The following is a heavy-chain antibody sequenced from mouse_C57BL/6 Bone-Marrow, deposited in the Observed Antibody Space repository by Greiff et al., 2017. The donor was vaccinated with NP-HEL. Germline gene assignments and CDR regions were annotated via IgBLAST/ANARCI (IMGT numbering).Heavy chain of an antibody. V-gene: IGHV2-4*01. D-gene: IGHD2-1*01. Sequence: QVQLQQSGPGLVQPSQSLSITCTVSGFSLTSYGVHWVRQPPGKGLEWLGVIWSGGSTDYNAAFISRLSISKDNSKSQVFFKMNSLQADDTAIYYCAKKGNYAWYFDVWGTGTTVTVSS. J-gene: IGHJ1*03. CDR2: IWSGGST. CDR1: GFSLTSYG. CDR3: AKKGNYAWYFDV.